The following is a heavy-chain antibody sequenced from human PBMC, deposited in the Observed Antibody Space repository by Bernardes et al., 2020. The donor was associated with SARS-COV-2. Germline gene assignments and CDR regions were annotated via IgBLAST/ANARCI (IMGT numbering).Heavy chain of an antibody. CDR2: MNSDGSTI. Sequence: LRLPCAASGFTFSSSWMHWVRQAPGKGLVWVARMNSDGSTINYADSVKDRFTISRDNAENTLYLQMNSLRAEDTAVYYCARAGYYRFDYWGQGTLVTVSS. D-gene: IGHD3-22*01. J-gene: IGHJ4*02. CDR1: GFTFSSSW. V-gene: IGHV3-74*01. CDR3: ARAGYYRFDY.